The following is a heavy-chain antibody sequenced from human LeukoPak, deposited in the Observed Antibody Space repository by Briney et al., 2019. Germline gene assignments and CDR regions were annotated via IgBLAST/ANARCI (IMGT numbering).Heavy chain of an antibody. D-gene: IGHD3-9*01. CDR3: TQDATYDILTGYSYRNFDI. V-gene: IGHV4-59*01. CDR1: DGSITNYD. CDR2: IHYSGST. J-gene: IGHJ3*02. Sequence: PSETLSLTCTVSDGSITNYDWSWVRQPPGKGPEFIGYIHYSGSTNYNPSLKSRVTISVDPSKNQFSLKLSSVTAADTAVYYCTQDATYDILTGYSYRNFDIWGQGTMVTVSS.